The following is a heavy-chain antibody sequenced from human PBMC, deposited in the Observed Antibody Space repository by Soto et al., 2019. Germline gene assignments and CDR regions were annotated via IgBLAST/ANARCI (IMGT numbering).Heavy chain of an antibody. CDR1: GGSISSGSYY. V-gene: IGHV4-31*11. Sequence: QVQLQESGPGLVKPSQTLSLTCAVSGGSISSGSYYWSWIRQLPGKGLEWIGYIYYTGSTDYNPSLKSRITISVDTSKNQFSLKLSSVTAADTAVYYCARIMPETGFDYWGQGALVTVSS. CDR3: ARIMPETGFDY. D-gene: IGHD2-2*01. CDR2: IYYTGST. J-gene: IGHJ4*02.